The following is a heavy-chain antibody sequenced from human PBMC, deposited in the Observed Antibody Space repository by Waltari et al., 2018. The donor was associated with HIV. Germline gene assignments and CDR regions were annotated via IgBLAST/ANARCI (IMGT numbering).Heavy chain of an antibody. V-gene: IGHV4-39*01. CDR1: GCSITSSSYY. D-gene: IGHD3-3*01. CDR2: LYYTGTT. Sequence: QLQLQESGPGLVKPSETLSLTCNVSGCSITSSSYYWAWIRQPPGRALEWIGSLYYTGTTHYNTSLKSRVTISVDTSKNRFSLKLNSVTAADTAVYYCARLPDTPGVTWGRWFDRWGQGTLVTVSS. J-gene: IGHJ5*02. CDR3: ARLPDTPGVTWGRWFDR.